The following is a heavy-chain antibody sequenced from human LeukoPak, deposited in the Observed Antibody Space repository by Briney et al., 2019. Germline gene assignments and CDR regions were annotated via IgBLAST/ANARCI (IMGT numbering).Heavy chain of an antibody. CDR2: ISYDGSNK. J-gene: IGHJ4*02. Sequence: GRSLRLSCAASGFTFSSYAMHWVRQAPGKGLEWVAVISYDGSNKYYADSVKGRFTISRDNSKNTLYLQMNSLRAEDTAVYYCARGAGYCSGGSCYSYYFDYWGQGTLVTVSS. CDR3: ARGAGYCSGGSCYSYYFDY. D-gene: IGHD2-15*01. V-gene: IGHV3-30*04. CDR1: GFTFSSYA.